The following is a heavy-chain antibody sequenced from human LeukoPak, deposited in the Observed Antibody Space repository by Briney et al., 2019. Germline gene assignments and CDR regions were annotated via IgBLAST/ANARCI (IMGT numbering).Heavy chain of an antibody. V-gene: IGHV3-23*01. J-gene: IGHJ4*02. CDR1: GFTFSSYA. Sequence: PGGSLRLSCAAYGFTFSSYAMSWVRQAPGKGLEWVSVICANDGNTYYADAVKGRFTISRDNSKDTLCLQMDSLRAEDTAVYYCAKGSGSSCYSPCDYWGQGILVTVSS. CDR2: ICANDGNT. CDR3: AKGSGSSCYSPCDY. D-gene: IGHD2-15*01.